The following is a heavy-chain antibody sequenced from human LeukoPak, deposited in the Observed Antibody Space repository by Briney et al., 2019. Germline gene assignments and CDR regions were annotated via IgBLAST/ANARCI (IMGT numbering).Heavy chain of an antibody. Sequence: PGGSLRLSCAASGFTFGSYWMSWVRQAPGKGLEWVANIKEDGSEKNYVDSVKGRFSISRDNGKDSLYMQMNSLRVEDTAVYFCARVGWFGELTRHPGGDSWGQGTLVTVSS. J-gene: IGHJ4*02. CDR1: GFTFGSYW. D-gene: IGHD3-10*01. CDR2: IKEDGSEK. CDR3: ARVGWFGELTRHPGGDS. V-gene: IGHV3-7*01.